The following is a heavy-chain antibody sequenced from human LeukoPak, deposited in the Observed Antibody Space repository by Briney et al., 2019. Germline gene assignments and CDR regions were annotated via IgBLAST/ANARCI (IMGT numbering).Heavy chain of an antibody. CDR2: VSYDGSNK. CDR1: GFTFSSYG. Sequence: PGGSLRLSCAVSGFTFSSYGMHWVRQAPGKGLEWVALVSYDGSNKYYADSVKGRFTISRDNSKNTLYLQMNSLRPEDTAVYYCARDSRFGEYHFDYWGQGTLVTVSS. CDR3: ARDSRFGEYHFDY. D-gene: IGHD3-10*01. V-gene: IGHV3-30*03. J-gene: IGHJ4*02.